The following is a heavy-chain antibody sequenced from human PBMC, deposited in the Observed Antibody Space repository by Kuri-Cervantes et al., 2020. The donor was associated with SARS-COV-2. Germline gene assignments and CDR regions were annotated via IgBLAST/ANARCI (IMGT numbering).Heavy chain of an antibody. CDR1: EFNFRYYG. CDR2: IYSGGST. Sequence: GGSLRLSCVASEFNFRYYGMCWVRQAPGKGLEWVSLIYSGGSTYYADSVKGRFTISRDNSKNTLYLQMNSLRAEDTAVYYCARVRGDYVPWGQGTLVTVSS. D-gene: IGHD3-16*01. CDR3: ARVRGDYVP. J-gene: IGHJ5*02. V-gene: IGHV3-53*01.